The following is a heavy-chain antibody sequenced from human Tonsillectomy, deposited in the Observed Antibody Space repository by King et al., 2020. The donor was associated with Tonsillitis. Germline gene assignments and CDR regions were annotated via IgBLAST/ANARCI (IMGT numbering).Heavy chain of an antibody. J-gene: IGHJ6*02. V-gene: IGHV3-53*04. CDR1: GFTVSSNY. CDR2: IYSGGST. Sequence: VQLVESGGGLVQPGGSLRLSCAASGFTVSSNYMSWVRQAPGKGLEWVSVIYSGGSTYYADSVKGRFTISRHNSKNTLYLQMNSLRAEDTAVYYCARVNEYDCWSGYYRYYGMDVWGQGTTVTVSS. CDR3: ARVNEYDCWSGYYRYYGMDV. D-gene: IGHD3-3*01.